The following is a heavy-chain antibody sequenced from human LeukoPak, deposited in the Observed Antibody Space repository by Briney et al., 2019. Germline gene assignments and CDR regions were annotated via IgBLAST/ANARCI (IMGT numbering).Heavy chain of an antibody. J-gene: IGHJ4*02. Sequence: SGGSLRLSCAASGFTFSNYDMNWVRQAPGKVLEWVSFISGSGDSTHYADSVKGRFTISRDNSRNTLYLQMNSLRAEDTAVYYCVRELPPVVQYYFDYWGPGTLVTVSS. V-gene: IGHV3-23*01. CDR1: GFTFSNYD. CDR3: VRELPPVVQYYFDY. D-gene: IGHD3-22*01. CDR2: ISGSGDST.